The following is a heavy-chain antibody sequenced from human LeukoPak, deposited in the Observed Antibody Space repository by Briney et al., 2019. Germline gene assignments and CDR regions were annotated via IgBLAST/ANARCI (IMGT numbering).Heavy chain of an antibody. CDR1: GGSFSGYY. Sequence: PSETLSLTCAVYGGSFSGYYWSWIRQPPGKGLEWIGEINHSGSTNYNPSLKSRVTISVDTSKNQFSLKLSSVTAVDTAVYYCARRRLAVAQYFQHWGQGTLVTVSS. V-gene: IGHV4-34*01. D-gene: IGHD6-19*01. CDR2: INHSGST. CDR3: ARRRLAVAQYFQH. J-gene: IGHJ1*01.